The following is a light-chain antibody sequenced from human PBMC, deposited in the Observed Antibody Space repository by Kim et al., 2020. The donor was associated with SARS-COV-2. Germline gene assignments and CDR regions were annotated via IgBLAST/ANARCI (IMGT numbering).Light chain of an antibody. V-gene: IGKV3-20*01. CDR2: ATS. CDR3: QQYDTSRT. Sequence: LSPGERATLSCRASQSVSSSYLAWYQQNPGQAPRLLIYATSSRATGIPDRFSGSGSGTDFTLTISRLEPEDFAVYYCQQYDTSRTFGQGTKVDIK. CDR1: QSVSSSY. J-gene: IGKJ1*01.